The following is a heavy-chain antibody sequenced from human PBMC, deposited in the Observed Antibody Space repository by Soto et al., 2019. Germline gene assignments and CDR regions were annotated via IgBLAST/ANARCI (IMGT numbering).Heavy chain of an antibody. CDR1: GYTFTGSY. CDR3: ARVYNLYSISSGPLNYYYYGMDV. D-gene: IGHD6-6*01. J-gene: IGHJ6*02. Sequence: ASVKVSCKASGYTFTGSYMHWVRQAPGQGLEWMGWINPDSGATNYAQEFQGRITMTSDTAISTAYMDLRRLRSDDTAVYYCARVYNLYSISSGPLNYYYYGMDVWGQGTTVTVSS. V-gene: IGHV1-2*02. CDR2: INPDSGAT.